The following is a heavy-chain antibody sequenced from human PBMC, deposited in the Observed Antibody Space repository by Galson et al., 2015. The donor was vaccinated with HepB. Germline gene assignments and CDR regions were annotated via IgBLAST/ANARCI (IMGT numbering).Heavy chain of an antibody. CDR3: ARGPTDYCSGGSCSPGRAFDI. CDR1: GYSFTSYW. V-gene: IGHV5-51*01. J-gene: IGHJ3*02. D-gene: IGHD2-15*01. CDR2: IYPGDSDT. Sequence: QSGAEVKKPGESLKISCTGSGYSFTSYWIGWVRQMPGKGLEWMGIIYPGDSDTRYSPSFQGQVTISADKSISTAYLQWSSLKASDTATYYCARGPTDYCSGGSCSPGRAFDIWGQGTMVTVSS.